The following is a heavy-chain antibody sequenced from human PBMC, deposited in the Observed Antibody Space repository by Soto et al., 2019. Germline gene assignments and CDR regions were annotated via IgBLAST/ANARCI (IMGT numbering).Heavy chain of an antibody. CDR3: AKVQDYGGNSYYYYGMDV. D-gene: IGHD4-17*01. Sequence: PGGSLRLSCAASGFTFSSYSMSWVRQAPGKGLEWVSAFSGSGGSTYYADSVKGRFTISRDNSKNTLYLQMNSLRAEDTAVYYCAKVQDYGGNSYYYYGMDVWGQGTTVTVSS. CDR1: GFTFSSYS. J-gene: IGHJ6*02. V-gene: IGHV3-23*01. CDR2: FSGSGGST.